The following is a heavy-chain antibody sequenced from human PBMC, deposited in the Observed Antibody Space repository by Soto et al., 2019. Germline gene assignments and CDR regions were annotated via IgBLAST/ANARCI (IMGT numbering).Heavy chain of an antibody. CDR1: GSTFSSYG. Sequence: GGSLRLSCAASGSTFSSYGMHWVRQAPSKGLEWVAVIWYDGSNKYYADSVKGRFTISRDNSKNTLYLQMNSLRAEDTAVYYCARDSYTEIYGDYSAFDIWGQGTMVTVSS. V-gene: IGHV3-33*01. J-gene: IGHJ3*02. CDR2: IWYDGSNK. CDR3: ARDSYTEIYGDYSAFDI. D-gene: IGHD4-17*01.